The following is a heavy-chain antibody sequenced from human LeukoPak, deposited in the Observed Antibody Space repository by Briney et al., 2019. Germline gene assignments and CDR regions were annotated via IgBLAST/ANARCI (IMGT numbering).Heavy chain of an antibody. CDR3: ARGRSDYYLDS. CDR2: IYPDSGGT. D-gene: IGHD3-10*01. CDR1: GYTFTGYY. J-gene: IGHJ4*02. Sequence: ASVKVSCKASGYTFTGYYMHWVRQAPGHGLEWMGWIYPDSGGTNYAQKFPGRVTMTRDTSISTAYMGLSRLTSDDTAVYYCARGRSDYYLDSWGQGTLVTVSS. V-gene: IGHV1-2*02.